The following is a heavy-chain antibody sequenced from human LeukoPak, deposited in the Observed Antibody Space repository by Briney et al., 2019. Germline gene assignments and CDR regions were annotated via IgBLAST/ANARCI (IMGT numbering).Heavy chain of an antibody. J-gene: IGHJ4*02. D-gene: IGHD5-18*01. CDR3: ARARVDTAMADFDY. V-gene: IGHV5-10-1*01. CDR2: IDPIDSYT. CDR1: GYRFPSYW. Sequence: GESLRISCKASGYRFPSYWITWVRQMPGKGLEWMGGIDPIDSYTTYSPSFQGHVTISADKSIATVYLQWSSLKASDTAMHYCARARVDTAMADFDYWGQGTLVTVSS.